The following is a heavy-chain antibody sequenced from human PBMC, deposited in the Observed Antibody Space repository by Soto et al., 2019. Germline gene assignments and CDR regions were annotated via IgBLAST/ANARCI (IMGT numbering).Heavy chain of an antibody. V-gene: IGHV1-18*04. D-gene: IGHD1-26*01. CDR1: GYTFKRHG. CDR2: ISGYNGDI. J-gene: IGHJ4*02. CDR3: ARVRIVGAREIDF. Sequence: QVHLVQSGGEVQKPGASVKVSCKASGYTFKRHGITWVRQAPGQGLEWMGWISGYNGDINYEQKFQGRVTLSSDTLTSTVYLELKSLRFDDTAVYYCARVRIVGAREIDFWGQGTLVTVSS.